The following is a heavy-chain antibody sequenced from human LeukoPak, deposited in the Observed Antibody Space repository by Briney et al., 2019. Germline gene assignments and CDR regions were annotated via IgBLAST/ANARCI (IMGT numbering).Heavy chain of an antibody. CDR3: ARGQYCSSTSCYTRQFDP. J-gene: IGHJ5*02. CDR1: GYTFTSYA. CDR2: INAGNGNT. D-gene: IGHD2-2*02. V-gene: IGHV1-3*01. Sequence: ASVKVSCKASGYTFTSYAMHWVRQTPGQRLEWMGWINAGNGNTKYSQKLQGRVTITRDTSASTAYMELSSLRSEDTAVYYCARGQYCSSTSCYTRQFDPWGQGTLVTVSS.